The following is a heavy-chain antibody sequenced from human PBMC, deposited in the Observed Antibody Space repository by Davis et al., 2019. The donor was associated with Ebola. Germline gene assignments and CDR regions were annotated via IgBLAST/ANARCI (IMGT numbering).Heavy chain of an antibody. CDR3: ARTLFLEWSFDI. V-gene: IGHV4-59*01. J-gene: IGHJ3*02. CDR1: GGSFSGYY. CDR2: IYYIGST. D-gene: IGHD3-3*01. Sequence: MPSETLSLTCAVYGGSFSGYYWSWIRQPPGKGLEWIGYIYYIGSTNYNPSLKSRVTISVDTSKNQFSLKLSSVTAADTAVYYCARTLFLEWSFDIWGQGTMVTVSS.